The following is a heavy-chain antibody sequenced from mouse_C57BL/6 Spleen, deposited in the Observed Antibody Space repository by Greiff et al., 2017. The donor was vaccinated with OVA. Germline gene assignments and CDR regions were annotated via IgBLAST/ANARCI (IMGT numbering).Heavy chain of an antibody. CDR2: IYPGSGST. CDR3: AIFPALDGYYDYYAMDD. J-gene: IGHJ4*01. V-gene: IGHV1-55*01. Sequence: VQLQQPGAELVKPGASVKMSCKASGYTFTSYWITWVKQRPGQGLEWIGDIYPGSGSTNYNEKFKSKATLTVDTSSSTAYMQLSSLTSEDSAVYYCAIFPALDGYYDYYAMDDWGKGTSVTVSS. D-gene: IGHD2-3*01. CDR1: GYTFTSYW.